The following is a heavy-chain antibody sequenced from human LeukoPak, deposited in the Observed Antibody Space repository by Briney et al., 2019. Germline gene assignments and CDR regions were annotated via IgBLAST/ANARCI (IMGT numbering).Heavy chain of an antibody. V-gene: IGHV3-21*01. D-gene: IGHD2-15*01. CDR2: ISTSSSYI. Sequence: PGGSLRLSCVVSGFTFSSYEMNWVRQTPGKGLEWVSSISTSSSYIYYADSVKGRFTISRDNAKNSLYLQMNSLRAEDTAVYYCARGADGVSSNSRGWFDPWGQGTLVTVSS. CDR3: ARGADGVSSNSRGWFDP. J-gene: IGHJ5*02. CDR1: GFTFSSYE.